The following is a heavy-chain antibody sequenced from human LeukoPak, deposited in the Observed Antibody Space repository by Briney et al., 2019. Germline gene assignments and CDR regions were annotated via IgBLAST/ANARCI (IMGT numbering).Heavy chain of an antibody. Sequence: PSETLSLTCTVSGGSISSYYWSWIRQPAGNGLEWIGRIYTSGSTNYNPSLKSRVTMSVDTSKNQFSLKLSSVTAADTAVYYCARDRRLDGIAAAGTNNWFDPWGQGTLVTVSS. J-gene: IGHJ5*02. CDR1: GGSISSYY. D-gene: IGHD6-13*01. CDR2: IYTSGST. CDR3: ARDRRLDGIAAAGTNNWFDP. V-gene: IGHV4-4*07.